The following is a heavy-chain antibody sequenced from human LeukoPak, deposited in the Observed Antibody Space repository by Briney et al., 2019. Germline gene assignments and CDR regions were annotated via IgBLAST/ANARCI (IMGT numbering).Heavy chain of an antibody. J-gene: IGHJ3*02. CDR1: GGSFSGYY. D-gene: IGHD2-2*02. CDR2: INHSGST. Sequence: SETLSLTCAVYGGSFSGYYWSWIRQPPGKGLEWIGEINHSGSTNYNPSLKSRVTISVDTSKNQFSLKLSSVTAADTAVYYCARGGFYCSSTSCYKAHNAFDIWGQGTMVTVSS. CDR3: ARGGFYCSSTSCYKAHNAFDI. V-gene: IGHV4-34*01.